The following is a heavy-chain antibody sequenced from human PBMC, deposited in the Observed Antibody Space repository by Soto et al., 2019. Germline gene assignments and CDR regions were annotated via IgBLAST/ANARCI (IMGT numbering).Heavy chain of an antibody. Sequence: EVQLLEPGGGLVQPGGSLRLSCAASGFTFSSFFMSWVRQAPGKGLDWVSGIGANGGGTYYADAVKARFIISRDNSLNTLYRQMISLRAEDTAVYYCARDPNGDYLGAFDFWGQTTMVTVSS. CDR2: IGANGGGT. V-gene: IGHV3-23*01. CDR1: GFTFSSFF. J-gene: IGHJ3*01. CDR3: ARDPNGDYLGAFDF. D-gene: IGHD4-17*01.